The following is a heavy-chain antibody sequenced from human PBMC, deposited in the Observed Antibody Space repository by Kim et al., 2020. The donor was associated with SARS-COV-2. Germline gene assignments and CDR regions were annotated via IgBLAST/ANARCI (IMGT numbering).Heavy chain of an antibody. CDR1: GYTFTSYF. J-gene: IGHJ3*01. Sequence: ASVKVSCKASGYTFTSYFIHWVRQAPGQGLEWMGVINSNDGGTKNAQKFQGRVTMTRDTSTTTVYMEVSSLRSEDTAIYYCARDEIGSNRHSSSDLDGLDLWGQGTTVAVSP. V-gene: IGHV1-46*01. D-gene: IGHD6-13*01. CDR2: INSNDGGT. CDR3: ARDEIGSNRHSSSDLDGLDL.